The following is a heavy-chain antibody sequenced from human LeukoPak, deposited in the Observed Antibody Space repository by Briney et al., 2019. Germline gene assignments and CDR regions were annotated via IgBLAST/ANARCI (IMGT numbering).Heavy chain of an antibody. Sequence: SETLSLTCTVSNGSMTSDSYYWAWIRQPPGKGPEWIGTIFYSGKTYYSASLKSRVTVSLDTSKKNFSLRLSSVTAADTAVYYCARLWVVASWFDAWGQGALVTVSS. CDR3: ARLWVVASWFDA. CDR2: IFYSGKT. CDR1: NGSMTSDSYY. V-gene: IGHV4-39*02. D-gene: IGHD3-16*01. J-gene: IGHJ5*02.